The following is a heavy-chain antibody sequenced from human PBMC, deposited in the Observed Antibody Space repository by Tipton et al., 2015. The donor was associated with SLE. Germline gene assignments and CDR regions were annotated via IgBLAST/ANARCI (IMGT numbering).Heavy chain of an antibody. J-gene: IGHJ4*02. CDR3: ARVAGGADY. CDR2: ISAYNGNT. Sequence: QVQLVQSGAEVKKPGASLRVSCKASGYTYSTYDIIWARQAPGQGLEWMGWISAYNGNTTYGEKLQGRVTMTTDRSTRTAYMELRSLRSDDTAVYYCARVAGGADYWGQGTLVTVSS. D-gene: IGHD3-10*01. CDR1: GYTYSTYD. V-gene: IGHV1-18*01.